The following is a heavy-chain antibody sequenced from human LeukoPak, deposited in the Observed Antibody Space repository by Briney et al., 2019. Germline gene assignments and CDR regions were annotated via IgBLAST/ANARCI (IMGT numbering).Heavy chain of an antibody. Sequence: GGSLRLSCTASGFTFGDYAMSWVRQAPGKGLEWVAVISYDGSNKYYADSVKGRFTISRDNSKNTLYLQMNSLRAEDTAVYYCASATTGRYYDFWSGYYTRARSTDYWGQGTLVTVSS. CDR1: GFTFGDYA. D-gene: IGHD3-3*01. V-gene: IGHV3-30-3*01. CDR3: ASATTGRYYDFWSGYYTRARSTDY. CDR2: ISYDGSNK. J-gene: IGHJ4*02.